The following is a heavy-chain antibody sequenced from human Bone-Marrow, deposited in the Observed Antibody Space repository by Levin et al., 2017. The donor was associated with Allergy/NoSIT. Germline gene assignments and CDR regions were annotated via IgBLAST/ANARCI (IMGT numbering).Heavy chain of an antibody. CDR3: ARELQFLTRFAY. V-gene: IGHV1-69*01. Sequence: KISCKASGGTFSSYAISWVRQAPGQGLEWMGGIIPIFGTANYAQKFQGRVTITADESTSTAYMELSSLRSEDTAVYYCARELQFLTRFAYWGQGTLVTVSS. D-gene: IGHD5-24*01. J-gene: IGHJ4*02. CDR2: IIPIFGTA. CDR1: GGTFSSYA.